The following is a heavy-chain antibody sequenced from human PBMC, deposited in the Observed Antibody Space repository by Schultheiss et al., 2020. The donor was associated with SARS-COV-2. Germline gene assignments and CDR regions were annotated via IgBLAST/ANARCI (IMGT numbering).Heavy chain of an antibody. V-gene: IGHV4-59*08. CDR3: ARLETDAFDI. CDR1: GGSISSYY. Sequence: GSLRLSCTVSGGSISSYYWSWIRQPPGKGLEWIGYIYYSGSTNYNPSLKSRVTISVDTSKNQFSLKLSSVTAADTAVYYCARLETDAFDIWGQGTMVTVSS. CDR2: IYYSGST. J-gene: IGHJ3*02.